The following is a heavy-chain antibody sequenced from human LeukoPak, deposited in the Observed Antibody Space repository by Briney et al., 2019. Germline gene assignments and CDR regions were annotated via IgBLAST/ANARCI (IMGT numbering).Heavy chain of an antibody. CDR3: ARGGGSGSYRAFDY. D-gene: IGHD3-10*01. V-gene: IGHV1-2*02. J-gene: IGHJ4*02. Sequence: ASVKVSCKASGYXFTGYYMHWVRQAPGQGLEWMGWINPDSGGTNSAQKFQGRVTLTRDTSISTAYMELSRLRSDDTAVYYCARGGGSGSYRAFDYWGQGTLVTVSS. CDR2: INPDSGGT. CDR1: GYXFTGYY.